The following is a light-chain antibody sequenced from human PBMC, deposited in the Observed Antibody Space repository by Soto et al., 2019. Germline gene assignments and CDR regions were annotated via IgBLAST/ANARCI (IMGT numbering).Light chain of an antibody. CDR3: QQRSNWPLA. CDR2: DAS. V-gene: IGKV1-5*01. Sequence: DIQMTQSPSTLSASVGDRVTITCRASQSINSRLAWYQQRPVKAPDLLIYDASTLQSGVPSRFSGSGSGTESTLTISSLRSEDFAVYYCQQRSNWPLAFGQGTRLEI. CDR1: QSINSR. J-gene: IGKJ5*01.